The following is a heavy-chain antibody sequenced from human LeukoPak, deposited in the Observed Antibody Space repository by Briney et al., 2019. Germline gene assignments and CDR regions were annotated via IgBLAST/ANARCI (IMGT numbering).Heavy chain of an antibody. Sequence: ASVKVSCYASGYTFTGYYMHWVRQAPGQGLEWMGWLNPNSGGTNNAQKIQGRVTMTSDTAISTAYMELSRLRSDDTAVYYCARELHYYDSSGYPPPAWGQGTMGTVSS. CDR3: ARELHYYDSSGYPPPA. CDR1: GYTFTGYY. V-gene: IGHV1-2*02. D-gene: IGHD3-22*01. CDR2: LNPNSGGT. J-gene: IGHJ3*01.